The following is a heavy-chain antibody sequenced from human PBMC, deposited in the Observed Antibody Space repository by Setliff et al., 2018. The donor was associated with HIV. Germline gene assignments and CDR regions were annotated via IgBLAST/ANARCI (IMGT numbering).Heavy chain of an antibody. CDR2: IYYSGST. J-gene: IGHJ4*02. CDR1: GGSIRRSIYY. Sequence: ETLSLTCTVSGGSIRRSIYYWGWIRQPPGKGLEWIGSIYYSGSTYYNPSLKSRVTISVDTSKNQFSLKLSSVTAADTAVYYCARGRRLSLGELSLLDYWGQGILVTVSS. CDR3: ARGRRLSLGELSLLDY. V-gene: IGHV4-39*07. D-gene: IGHD3-16*02.